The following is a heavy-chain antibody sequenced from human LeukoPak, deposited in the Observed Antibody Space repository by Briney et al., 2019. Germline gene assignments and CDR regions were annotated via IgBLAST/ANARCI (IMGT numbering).Heavy chain of an antibody. J-gene: IGHJ5*02. CDR3: ARSVGATTDWFDP. D-gene: IGHD1-26*01. CDR2: IWFDASNK. V-gene: IGHV3-33*01. CDR1: GFTFSSYG. Sequence: GGSLRLSCAVSGFTFSSYGMCWVRQAPGKGLEWVAVIWFDASNKYYADSVKGRFTISRDNSKNTLYLEMNSLRGEDTAVYYCARSVGATTDWFDPWGQGTQVIVSS.